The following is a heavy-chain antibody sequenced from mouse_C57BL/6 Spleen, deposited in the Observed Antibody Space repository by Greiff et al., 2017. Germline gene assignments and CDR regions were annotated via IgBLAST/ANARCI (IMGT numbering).Heavy chain of an antibody. CDR3: ARVGYCAMGY. J-gene: IGHJ4*01. CDR2: INPNYGTT. CDR1: GYSFPDYY. Sequence: EVHLVEPGPELVKPGASVKISCKASGYSFPDYYMNWVKQSNGKSLEWIGVINPNYGTTSYNQKFKGKATLTVDQSSSTAYMQLNSLTSEDSAVYYCARVGYCAMGYWGQGTSVTVAT. V-gene: IGHV1-39*01.